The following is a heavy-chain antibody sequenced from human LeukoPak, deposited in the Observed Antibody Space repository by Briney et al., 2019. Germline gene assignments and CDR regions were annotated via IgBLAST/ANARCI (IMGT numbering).Heavy chain of an antibody. J-gene: IGHJ3*01. CDR1: GYTFTSYD. CDR3: ARYCSGNGCFPSSAAFDF. D-gene: IGHD2-15*01. Sequence: ASVKVSCKASGYTFTSYDTNWARQATGQGLEWMGWMKPHSGDTGYAQRFQGRVTMTRDTSTNTAYLELTSLISEDTAVYYCARYCSGNGCFPSSAAFDFWGQGTMVTVSS. CDR2: MKPHSGDT. V-gene: IGHV1-8*01.